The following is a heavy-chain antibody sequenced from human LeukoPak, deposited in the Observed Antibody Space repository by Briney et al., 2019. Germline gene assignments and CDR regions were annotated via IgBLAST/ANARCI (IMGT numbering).Heavy chain of an antibody. J-gene: IGHJ4*02. CDR1: GYTFTVYY. V-gene: IGHV1-2*02. CDR3: ASLVDIAVAGKTDY. D-gene: IGHD6-19*01. Sequence: ASVTVSCKASGYTFTVYYMHWVRQAPGQGLEWMGWINPDSGGTNYAQKFQGRVTMTRETAMRRAYMELSRLRSDDTAVYYCASLVDIAVAGKTDYWGQGTQVTVSS. CDR2: INPDSGGT.